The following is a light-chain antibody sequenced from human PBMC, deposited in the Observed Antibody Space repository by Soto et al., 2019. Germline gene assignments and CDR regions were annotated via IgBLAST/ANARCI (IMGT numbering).Light chain of an antibody. CDR3: AAWDDSLNGWV. CDR2: DNN. J-gene: IGLJ3*02. Sequence: QAVVTQPPSASGTPGQRVTISCSGSSSNIGTNTVNWYQQLPGTAPKLLIYDNNHRPSGVPDRFSGSKSGTSASLAISGLQSEPEADYYCAAWDDSLNGWVFGGWTKLTVL. CDR1: SSNIGTNT. V-gene: IGLV1-44*01.